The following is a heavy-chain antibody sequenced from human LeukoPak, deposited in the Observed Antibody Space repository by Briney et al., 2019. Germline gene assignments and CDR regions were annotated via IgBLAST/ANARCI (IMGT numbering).Heavy chain of an antibody. Sequence: GGSLRLSCAASGFTLSGYWMSWVRQAPGKRLEWVARLHADGIERYYVDPVKGRFTISRDNAKNSLHLQMYSLRLDDTAVYYCARGGYSFDYLGQGTLVTVSS. J-gene: IGHJ4*02. CDR2: LHADGIER. V-gene: IGHV3-7*01. CDR3: ARGGYSFDY. CDR1: GFTLSGYW. D-gene: IGHD5-12*01.